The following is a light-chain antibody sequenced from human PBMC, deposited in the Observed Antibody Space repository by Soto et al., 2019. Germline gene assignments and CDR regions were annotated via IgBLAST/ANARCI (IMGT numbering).Light chain of an antibody. V-gene: IGKV3-20*01. Sequence: EIVLTQSPGTLSLSPGERATLSCRASQSVSSTYLAWYQQKPGQAPRLLIYGASSRATGIPDRLSGSGSATDFTLTISRLEPEDFAVYYRQHYGSLVLTFGGGTKVEIK. CDR2: GAS. J-gene: IGKJ4*01. CDR3: QHYGSLVLT. CDR1: QSVSSTY.